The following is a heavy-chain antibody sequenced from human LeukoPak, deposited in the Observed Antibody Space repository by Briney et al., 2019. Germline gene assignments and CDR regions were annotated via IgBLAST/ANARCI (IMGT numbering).Heavy chain of an antibody. V-gene: IGHV3-48*04. Sequence: PGGSLRLSCAASGFTFSSYSMNWVRQAPGKGLEWVSYISSSSSTIYYADSVKGRFTISRDNAKNSLYLQMNSLRAEDTAVYYCARAYLWFGDFIEDYWGQGTLVTVSS. J-gene: IGHJ4*02. CDR3: ARAYLWFGDFIEDY. D-gene: IGHD3-10*01. CDR2: ISSSSSTI. CDR1: GFTFSSYS.